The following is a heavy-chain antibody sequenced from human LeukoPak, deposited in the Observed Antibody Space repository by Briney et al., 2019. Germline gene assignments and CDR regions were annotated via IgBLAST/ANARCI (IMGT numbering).Heavy chain of an antibody. V-gene: IGHV3-23*01. CDR3: AKEGFGD. J-gene: IGHJ4*02. Sequence: GGSLRLSCTASGFTFTSYAMGWVRQAPGKGLEWVSTISGSGGNTYYADSVKGRFTISRDNPKNTVYLQMNSLRADDTALYYCAKEGFGDWGQGTLVTVSS. D-gene: IGHD3-10*01. CDR1: GFTFTSYA. CDR2: ISGSGGNT.